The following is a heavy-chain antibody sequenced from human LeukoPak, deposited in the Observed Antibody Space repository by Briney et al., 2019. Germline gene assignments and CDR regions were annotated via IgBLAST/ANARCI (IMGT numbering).Heavy chain of an antibody. CDR1: GGSARRFF. CDR3: ARARAYYDSSGYYYPIVYFDY. Sequence: ETPSLTPTVSGGSARRFFWSWIRQSAGEGLGCIGRIYTRGRTNYTTSFKSRVTMSVDTSKNQFSLKLSSVTAADTAVYYCARARAYYDSSGYYYPIVYFDYWGQGTLVTVSS. D-gene: IGHD3-22*01. CDR2: IYTRGRT. J-gene: IGHJ4*02. V-gene: IGHV4-4*07.